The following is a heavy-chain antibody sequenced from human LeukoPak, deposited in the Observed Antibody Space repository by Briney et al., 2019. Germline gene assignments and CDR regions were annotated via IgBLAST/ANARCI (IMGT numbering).Heavy chain of an antibody. CDR1: GFTFDDYG. V-gene: IGHV3-20*04. J-gene: IGHJ4*02. CDR2: INWNGGST. Sequence: GGSLRLSCAASGFTFDDYGMSWVRQAPGKGLEWVSGINWNGGSTGYADSVKGRFTISRDNAKNSLYLQMNSLRAEDTAVYYCARGFPAHYDFWSGYYSFGDYWGQGTLVTVSS. D-gene: IGHD3-3*01. CDR3: ARGFPAHYDFWSGYYSFGDY.